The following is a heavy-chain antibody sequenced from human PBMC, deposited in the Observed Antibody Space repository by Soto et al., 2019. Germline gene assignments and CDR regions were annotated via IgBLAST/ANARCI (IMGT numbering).Heavy chain of an antibody. CDR1: GYSISSGFY. CDR3: ERGSSLLRFLEWLPKYYYYYGMDV. V-gene: IGHV4-38-2*01. CDR2: IYHSGST. Sequence: PSLTPAVSGYSISSGFYWGWIGHPPGKGLEGIGSIYHSGSTYYNPSLKSRVTISVDTSKTQFSLKRSSVTAADTAVYYCERGSSLLRFLEWLPKYYYYYGMDVCGQGTTVTVSS. D-gene: IGHD3-3*01. J-gene: IGHJ6*02.